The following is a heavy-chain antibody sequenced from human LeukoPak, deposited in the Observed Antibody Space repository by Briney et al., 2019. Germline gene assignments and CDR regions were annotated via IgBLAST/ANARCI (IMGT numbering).Heavy chain of an antibody. CDR2: IYYSGST. CDR3: AVSYYYDSSGYYSDAFDI. J-gene: IGHJ3*02. CDR1: GGSISSYY. Sequence: SETLSLTCTVSGGSISSYYWSWIRQPPGKGLEWIGYIYYSGSTNYNPSLKSRVTISVDTSKNQFSLKLSSVTAADTAVYYCAVSYYYDSSGYYSDAFDIWGQGKMVTVSS. V-gene: IGHV4-59*01. D-gene: IGHD3-22*01.